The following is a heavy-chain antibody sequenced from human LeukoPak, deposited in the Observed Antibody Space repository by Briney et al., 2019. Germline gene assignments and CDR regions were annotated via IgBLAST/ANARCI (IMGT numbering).Heavy chain of an antibody. Sequence: GGSLRLSCAASGFTFSSYWMHWVRQAPGKGLVWVSRINSDGSSTSYADSVKGRFTISRDNAKNTLYLQMNSVRAEDTAVYYCARGGGILWPLDYWGQGTLVTVSS. CDR1: GFTFSSYW. J-gene: IGHJ4*02. D-gene: IGHD2-21*01. CDR3: ARGGGILWPLDY. V-gene: IGHV3-74*01. CDR2: INSDGSST.